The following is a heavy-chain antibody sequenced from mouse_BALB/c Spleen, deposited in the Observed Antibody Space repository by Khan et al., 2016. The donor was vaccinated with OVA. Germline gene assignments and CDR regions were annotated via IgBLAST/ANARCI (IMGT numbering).Heavy chain of an antibody. Sequence: QVQLKESGPGLVAPSQSLSITCTISGFSLTNYGVHWVRQPPGKGLEWLVLMWSDGSTTYNYTLKSRLTISKDNSKSQVFLKMNSLQTDDTAMYFCTRQPYYHYNVMDYWGQGTSGTVSS. J-gene: IGHJ4*01. CDR2: MWSDGST. D-gene: IGHD2-10*01. CDR3: TRQPYYHYNVMDY. CDR1: GFSLTNYG. V-gene: IGHV2-6-1*01.